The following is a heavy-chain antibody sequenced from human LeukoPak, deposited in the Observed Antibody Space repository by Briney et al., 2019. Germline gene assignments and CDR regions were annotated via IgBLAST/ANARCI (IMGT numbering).Heavy chain of an antibody. CDR1: GYTFTSYG. D-gene: IGHD3-10*01. CDR3: ARTYYYGSGSSPSYFQH. V-gene: IGHV1-18*01. CDR2: ISAYNGNT. J-gene: IGHJ1*01. Sequence: ASVKVSCKASGYTFTSYGISWVRQAPGQGLEWMGWISAYNGNTNYAQKLQGRVTMTTDTSTSTAYMELSSLRSEDTAVYYCARTYYYGSGSSPSYFQHWGQGTLVTVSS.